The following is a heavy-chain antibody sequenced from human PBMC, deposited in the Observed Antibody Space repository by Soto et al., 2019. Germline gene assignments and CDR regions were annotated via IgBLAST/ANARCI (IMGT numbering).Heavy chain of an antibody. CDR2: ISWDGGST. CDR3: AKSVGWLHDYSYYGMDV. D-gene: IGHD5-12*01. J-gene: IGHJ6*02. CDR1: GFTFDDYT. Sequence: EVQLVESGGVVVQPGGSLRLSCAASGFTFDDYTMHWVRQAPGKGLEWVSLISWDGGSTYYADSVKGRFTISRDNSKNSLYLQMNSLRTEDSAFYYCAKSVGWLHDYSYYGMDVWGQGTTVTVSS. V-gene: IGHV3-43*01.